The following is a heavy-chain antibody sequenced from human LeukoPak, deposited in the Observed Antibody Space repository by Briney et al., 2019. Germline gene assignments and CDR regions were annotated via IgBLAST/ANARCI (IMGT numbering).Heavy chain of an antibody. J-gene: IGHJ3*02. V-gene: IGHV4-34*01. CDR2: INHSGST. Sequence: SETLSLTCAVYGGSFSGYYWSWIRQPPGKGLEWIGEINHSGSTNYNPSLKSRVTISVDTSKNQFSLKLSSVTAADTAVYYCARVIKHIVVVAFDAFDIWGQGTMVTVSS. D-gene: IGHD3-22*01. CDR1: GGSFSGYY. CDR3: ARVIKHIVVVAFDAFDI.